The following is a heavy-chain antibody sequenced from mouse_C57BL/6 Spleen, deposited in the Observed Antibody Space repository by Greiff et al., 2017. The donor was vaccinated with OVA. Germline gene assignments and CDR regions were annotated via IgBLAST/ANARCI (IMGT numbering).Heavy chain of an antibody. Sequence: VKVVESGAELARPGASVKLSCKASGYTFTSYGISWVKQRTGQGLEWIGEIYPRSGNTYYNEKFKGKATLTADKSSSTAYMELRSLTSEDSAVYFCARWCYYGSSYETYWGQGTLVTVSA. D-gene: IGHD1-1*01. CDR3: ARWCYYGSSYETY. CDR1: GYTFTSYG. J-gene: IGHJ3*01. CDR2: IYPRSGNT. V-gene: IGHV1-81*01.